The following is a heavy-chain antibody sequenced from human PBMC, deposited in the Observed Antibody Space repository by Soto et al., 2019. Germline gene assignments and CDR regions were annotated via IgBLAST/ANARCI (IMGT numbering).Heavy chain of an antibody. CDR2: INSDGSST. J-gene: IGHJ3*02. CDR1: GFTFSSYW. CDR3: ARGAHGSDYAFDI. D-gene: IGHD1-26*01. V-gene: IGHV3-74*01. Sequence: GESLKISCAASGFTFSSYWMHWVRQAPGKGLVWVSRINSDGSSTSYADSVKGRFTISRDNAKNTLYLQMNSLRAEDTAVYYCARGAHGSDYAFDIWGQGTMVTVSS.